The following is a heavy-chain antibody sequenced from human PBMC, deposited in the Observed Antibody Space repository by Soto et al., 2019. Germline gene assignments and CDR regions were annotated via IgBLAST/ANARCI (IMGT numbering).Heavy chain of an antibody. CDR1: GSTFSNAW. Sequence: GGSLRLSCAASGSTFSNAWMSWVRQAPGKGLEWVGRIKSKTDGGTTDYAAPVKGRFTISRDDSKNTLYLQMNSLKTEDTAVYYCTTDPNGRSYGMDVWGQGTTVTVSS. V-gene: IGHV3-15*01. CDR2: IKSKTDGGTT. CDR3: TTDPNGRSYGMDV. J-gene: IGHJ6*02.